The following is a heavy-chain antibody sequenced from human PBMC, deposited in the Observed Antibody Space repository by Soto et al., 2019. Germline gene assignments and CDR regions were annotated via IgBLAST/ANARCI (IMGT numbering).Heavy chain of an antibody. CDR3: ARQDGDGLYYFDY. CDR1: GYNFAIYW. J-gene: IGHJ4*02. V-gene: IGHV5-51*01. CDR2: IYPGDSDT. D-gene: IGHD4-17*01. Sequence: GESLKISCEGSGYNFAIYWIGWVRQMPGKGLEWMGVIYPGDSDTRYSPSFQGQVTISVDKSISTAYLRWNSLKASDTAMYYCARQDGDGLYYFDYWGQGTLVTVSS.